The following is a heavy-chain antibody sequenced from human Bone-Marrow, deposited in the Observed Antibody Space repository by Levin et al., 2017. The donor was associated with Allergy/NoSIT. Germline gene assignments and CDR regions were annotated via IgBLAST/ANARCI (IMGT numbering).Heavy chain of an antibody. D-gene: IGHD3-16*01. J-gene: IGHJ3*02. CDR1: GFTFSSYS. V-gene: IGHV3-21*01. CDR3: ASLGQYYDYVWGDAFDI. Sequence: GESLKISCAASGFTFSSYSMNWVRQAPGKGLEWVSSISSSSSYIYYADSVKGRFTISRDNAKNSLYLQMNSLRAEDTAVYYCASLGQYYDYVWGDAFDIWGQGTMVTVSS. CDR2: ISSSSSYI.